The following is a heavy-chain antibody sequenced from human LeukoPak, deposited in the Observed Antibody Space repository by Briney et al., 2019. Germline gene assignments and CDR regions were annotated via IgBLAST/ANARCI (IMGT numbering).Heavy chain of an antibody. CDR3: ARDTGSGLTFDI. CDR1: GFTFTIYN. J-gene: IGHJ3*02. Sequence: GGSLRLPCAASGFTFTIYNMNWVRQAPGKGLEWISHISSSSSTIYYAVSVKGRFTISRDNAKNSLYLQMNSLRVEDTAVYYCARDTGSGLTFDIWGQGTMVTVSS. CDR2: ISSSSSTI. D-gene: IGHD1-14*01. V-gene: IGHV3-48*01.